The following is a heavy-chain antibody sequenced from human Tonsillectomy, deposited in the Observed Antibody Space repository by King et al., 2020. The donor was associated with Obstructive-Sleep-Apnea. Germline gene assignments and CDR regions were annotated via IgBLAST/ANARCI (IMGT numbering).Heavy chain of an antibody. CDR2: IYYSGST. V-gene: IGHV4-31*03. Sequence: VQLQESGPGLVKPSQTLSLTCTVSGVSISSGSFYWSWIRQHPGKGPEWIGYIYYSGSTYYNPSLKSRLTISVDTSKNQFSLGLSAVSAADTAVYYCARGSRFYYGSGSSDWFDPWGHGTLVTVSS. CDR3: ARGSRFYYGSGSSDWFDP. D-gene: IGHD3-10*01. CDR1: GVSISSGSFY. J-gene: IGHJ5*02.